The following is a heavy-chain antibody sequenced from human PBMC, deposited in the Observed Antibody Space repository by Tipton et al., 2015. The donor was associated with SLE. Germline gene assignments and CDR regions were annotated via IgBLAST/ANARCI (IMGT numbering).Heavy chain of an antibody. Sequence: TLSLTCTVYDGSLSGYYWSWIRQPPGKNLGWVGEINHRGSSNYNPSLKSRVTISLDTSKNQFSLELSSVTAADTAVYYCARLLWFGEGDYWGQGTLVTVSS. CDR3: ARLLWFGEGDY. CDR2: INHRGSS. D-gene: IGHD3-10*01. J-gene: IGHJ4*02. V-gene: IGHV4-34*01. CDR1: DGSLSGYY.